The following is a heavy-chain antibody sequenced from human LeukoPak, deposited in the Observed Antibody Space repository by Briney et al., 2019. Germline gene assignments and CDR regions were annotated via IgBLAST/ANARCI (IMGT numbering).Heavy chain of an antibody. CDR1: GFTFSSYS. D-gene: IGHD7-27*01. CDR2: ISSSNNTI. CDR3: ARDRNWDFDY. Sequence: AGGSLRLSCAASGFTFSSYSMSWVRQAPGKGLEWVSYISSSNNTIYYADSVKGRFTISRDNAKNSLYLQMDSLRAEDTAVYYCARDRNWDFDYWGQGTLVTVSS. J-gene: IGHJ4*02. V-gene: IGHV3-48*01.